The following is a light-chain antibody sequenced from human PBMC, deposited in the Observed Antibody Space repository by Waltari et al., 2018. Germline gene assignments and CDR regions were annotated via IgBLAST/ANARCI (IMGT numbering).Light chain of an antibody. CDR3: CSYAGSYGGSYSVV. CDR2: DVD. CDR1: SSDVGAYNY. J-gene: IGLJ2*01. Sequence: QSALTQPRPVSGSPGQSVTFSCTGTSSDVGAYNYVSWYQHNPGKVPKLLVYDVDKRPSGVPDRFSGSTSGNTASLTNSGLQAEDEADYYCCSYAGSYGGSYSVVFGGGTKVTVL. V-gene: IGLV2-11*01.